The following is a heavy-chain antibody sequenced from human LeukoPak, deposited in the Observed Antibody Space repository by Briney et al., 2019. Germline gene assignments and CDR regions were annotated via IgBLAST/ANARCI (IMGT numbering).Heavy chain of an antibody. J-gene: IGHJ3*02. CDR1: GFTFSSYA. V-gene: IGHV3-30*04. CDR2: ISYDGSNK. D-gene: IGHD6-13*01. Sequence: PGRSLRLSCAASGFTFSSYAMHWVRQAPGKGLEWVAVISYDGSNKYYADSVKGRFTISRDNSKNTLYLQMNSLRAEDTAVYYCARSQKQQLVPGAFDIWGQGTMVTVSS. CDR3: ARSQKQQLVPGAFDI.